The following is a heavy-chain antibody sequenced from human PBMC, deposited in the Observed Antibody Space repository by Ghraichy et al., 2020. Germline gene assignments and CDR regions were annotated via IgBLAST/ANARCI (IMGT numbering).Heavy chain of an antibody. CDR1: GFTFSSYS. V-gene: IGHV3-48*02. J-gene: IGHJ4*02. CDR2: ISSSSSPI. Sequence: GGSLRLSCAASGFTFSSYSMNWVRQAPGKGLEWVSYISSSSSPIYYADSVKGRFTISRDNAKNALYLQMNSLRDEDTAVYYCARGRPYYLDYWGQGTLVTVSS. CDR3: ARGRPYYLDY.